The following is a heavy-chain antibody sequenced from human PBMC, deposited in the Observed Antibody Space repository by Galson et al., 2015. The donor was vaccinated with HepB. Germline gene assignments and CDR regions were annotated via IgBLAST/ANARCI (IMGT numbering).Heavy chain of an antibody. CDR3: ARDVGGAAAGIQHSYFDY. Sequence: SLRLSCAASGFTFSNYDMRWVRQAPGKGLEWVAFIWYDGSDKYYADSVKGRFTISRDNSKNTLYLQLNSLRADDTSVYYCARDVGGAAAGIQHSYFDYWGQGTLVTVSS. CDR1: GFTFSNYD. D-gene: IGHD6-13*01. J-gene: IGHJ4*02. CDR2: IWYDGSDK. V-gene: IGHV3-33*01.